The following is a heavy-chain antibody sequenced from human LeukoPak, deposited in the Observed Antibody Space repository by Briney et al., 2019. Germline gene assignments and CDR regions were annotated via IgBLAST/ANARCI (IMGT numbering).Heavy chain of an antibody. Sequence: ASVKVSCKASGYTFTSYGISWVRQAPGQGLEWMGWISAYNGNTNYAQKLQGRVTMTTDTSTSTAYMELSSLRSEDTAVYYCATERPCSGGSCYSERAFDIWGQGTMVTVSS. CDR3: ATERPCSGGSCYSERAFDI. J-gene: IGHJ3*02. CDR1: GYTFTSYG. D-gene: IGHD2-15*01. V-gene: IGHV1-18*01. CDR2: ISAYNGNT.